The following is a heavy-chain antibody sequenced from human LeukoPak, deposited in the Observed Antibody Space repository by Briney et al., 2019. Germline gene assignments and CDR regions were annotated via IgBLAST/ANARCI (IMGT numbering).Heavy chain of an antibody. Sequence: SETLSLTCTVSAGSISSYYWSWIRQPPRNGLEWIGYIYYSGSTNYNPSLKSRVTISVDTSKNQFSLKLSSVTAADTALYYCARGREQWLVPYFDYWGQGTLVTVSS. J-gene: IGHJ4*02. D-gene: IGHD6-19*01. CDR2: IYYSGST. CDR1: AGSISSYY. CDR3: ARGREQWLVPYFDY. V-gene: IGHV4-59*01.